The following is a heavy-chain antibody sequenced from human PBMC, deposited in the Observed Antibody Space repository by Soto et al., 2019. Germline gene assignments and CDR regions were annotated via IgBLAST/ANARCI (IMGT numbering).Heavy chain of an antibody. V-gene: IGHV1-69*06. CDR3: ASQLGIAAAGSRAGWFDP. CDR1: GGTFSSYA. CDR2: IIPIFGTA. Sequence: QVQLVQSGAEVKKPGSSVKVSCTASGGTFSSYAISWVRQAPEQGLEWMGGIIPIFGTANYAQKFQGRVTITADKSTSTAYMELSSLRSEDTAVYYCASQLGIAAAGSRAGWFDPWGQGTLVTVSS. D-gene: IGHD6-13*01. J-gene: IGHJ5*02.